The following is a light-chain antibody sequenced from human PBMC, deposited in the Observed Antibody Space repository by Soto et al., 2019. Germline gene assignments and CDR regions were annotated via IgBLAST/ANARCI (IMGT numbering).Light chain of an antibody. CDR3: QQANSFPLT. V-gene: IGKV1-12*01. CDR1: QGISNW. Sequence: DIQMTQSPSSVSASVGDRVSITCRASQGISNWLAWYQQKPGRAPKLLIYTGSSLQSGVPSRFSGTGSGTDFTLTIRSLQPEDVATYYCQQANSFPLTFGGGPKVEIK. CDR2: TGS. J-gene: IGKJ4*01.